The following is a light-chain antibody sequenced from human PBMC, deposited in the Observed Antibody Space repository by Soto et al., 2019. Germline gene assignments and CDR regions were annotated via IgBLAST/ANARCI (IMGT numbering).Light chain of an antibody. CDR3: QQLNFFPIT. V-gene: IGKV1-9*01. CDR1: QGISSF. J-gene: IGKJ5*01. Sequence: DIQLTQSPLFLSASASDIVRTSCLASQGISSFLAWYQQKPGRAPKLLIYAASTLQSGVPSRFSGSGSGTEFTLTITSLQPQDFATYYCQQLNFFPITFGQGTRLEIK. CDR2: AAS.